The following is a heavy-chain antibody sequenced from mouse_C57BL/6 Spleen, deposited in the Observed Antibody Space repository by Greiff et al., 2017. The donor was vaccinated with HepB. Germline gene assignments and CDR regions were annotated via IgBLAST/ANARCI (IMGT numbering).Heavy chain of an antibody. CDR1: GYTFTSYG. D-gene: IGHD1-1*01. V-gene: IGHV1-81*01. J-gene: IGHJ4*01. CDR2: IYPRSGNT. Sequence: QVQLKQSGAELARPGASVKLSCKASGYTFTSYGISWVKQRTGQGLEWIGEIYPRSGNTYYNEKFKGKATLTADKSSSTAYLELRSLTSEDSAVYFCARGITTVVAKAMDYWGQGTSVTVSS. CDR3: ARGITTVVAKAMDY.